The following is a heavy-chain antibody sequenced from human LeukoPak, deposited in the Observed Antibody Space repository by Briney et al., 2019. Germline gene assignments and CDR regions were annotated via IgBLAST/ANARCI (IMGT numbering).Heavy chain of an antibody. Sequence: GGSLRLSCAASGFAFSSYGMHWVRQAPGKGLEWVAVTSYDGSNKYYADSVKGRFTISRDNSKNTLYLQMNSLRAEDTAVYYCAKDTEGYYDSSGYADYWGQGTLVTVSS. CDR1: GFAFSSYG. CDR2: TSYDGSNK. V-gene: IGHV3-30*18. J-gene: IGHJ4*02. CDR3: AKDTEGYYDSSGYADY. D-gene: IGHD3-22*01.